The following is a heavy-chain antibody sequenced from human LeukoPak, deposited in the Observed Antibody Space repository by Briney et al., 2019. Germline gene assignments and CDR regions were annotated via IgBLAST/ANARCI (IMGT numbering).Heavy chain of an antibody. Sequence: PGGSLRLSCAASGLTFSTYSMNWVRQAPGKGLEWVSYISSSSSTVFYADSVKGRFTISRDNAKNSLYLQMNSLRAEDTAVYYCARDHCGTSCYGAGDAFEIWGQGTMVTVSS. D-gene: IGHD2-2*01. CDR1: GLTFSTYS. J-gene: IGHJ3*02. CDR2: ISSSSSTV. CDR3: ARDHCGTSCYGAGDAFEI. V-gene: IGHV3-48*01.